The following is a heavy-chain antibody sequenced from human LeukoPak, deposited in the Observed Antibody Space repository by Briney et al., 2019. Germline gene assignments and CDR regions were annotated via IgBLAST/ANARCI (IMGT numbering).Heavy chain of an antibody. CDR3: ARDRVPYGSGTYYNPTGFDP. V-gene: IGHV3-21*01. CDR1: GFTFSSYS. Sequence: PGGSLRLSCAASGFTFSSYSMNWVRQAPGKGLEWVSSISSSSSYIYYADSVKGRFTISRDNAKNSLYLQMNSLRADDTAMYYCARDRVPYGSGTYYNPTGFDPWGQGTLVTVSS. J-gene: IGHJ5*02. D-gene: IGHD3-10*01. CDR2: ISSSSSYI.